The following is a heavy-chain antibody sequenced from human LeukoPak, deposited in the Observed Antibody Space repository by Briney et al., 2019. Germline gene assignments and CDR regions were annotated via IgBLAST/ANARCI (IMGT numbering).Heavy chain of an antibody. Sequence: SGGSLRLSCAASGFTFSSYGMHWVRQAPGKGLEWVSAIGGSGGSSYYADSVKGRVTISRDNSKNTLYLQMNSLRAEDTAVYYCARKAGYYYGSGDYWGQGTLVTVSS. CDR2: IGGSGGSS. J-gene: IGHJ4*02. CDR1: GFTFSSYG. D-gene: IGHD3-10*01. CDR3: ARKAGYYYGSGDY. V-gene: IGHV3-23*01.